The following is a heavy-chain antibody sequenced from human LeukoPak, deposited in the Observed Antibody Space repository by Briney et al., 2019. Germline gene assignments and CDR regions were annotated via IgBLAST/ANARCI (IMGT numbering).Heavy chain of an antibody. J-gene: IGHJ3*02. CDR2: IYYSGST. Sequence: PSETLSLTCTLSGGSISSYYWSWIRQPPGKGLEWIGYIYYSGSTNYNPSLKSRVTISVDTSKNQFSLKLSSVTAADTAVYYCARVGGKYDAFDIWGQGTMVAVSS. V-gene: IGHV4-59*01. D-gene: IGHD4-23*01. CDR3: ARVGGKYDAFDI. CDR1: GGSISSYY.